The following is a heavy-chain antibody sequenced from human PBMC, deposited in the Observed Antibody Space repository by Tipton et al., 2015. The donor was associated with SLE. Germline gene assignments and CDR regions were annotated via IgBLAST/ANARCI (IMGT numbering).Heavy chain of an antibody. CDR1: GGSFSGYY. V-gene: IGHV4-34*01. D-gene: IGHD3-16*02. J-gene: IGHJ4*02. CDR2: INHSGST. Sequence: TLSLTCAVYGGSFSGYYWTWIRQPPGKGLEWIGEINHSGSTNYNPSLKSRVTISVDTSKNQFSLKRNSVTAADTAVYYCARGLSGVDYWGQGPLVTVSS. CDR3: ARGLSGVDY.